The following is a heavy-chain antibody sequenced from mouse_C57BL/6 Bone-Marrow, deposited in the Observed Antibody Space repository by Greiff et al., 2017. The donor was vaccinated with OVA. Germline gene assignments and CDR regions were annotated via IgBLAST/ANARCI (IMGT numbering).Heavy chain of an antibody. V-gene: IGHV1-63*01. CDR1: GYTFTNYW. J-gene: IGHJ3*01. CDR2: IYPGGGYT. CDR3: AKLGRMGFAY. D-gene: IGHD4-1*01. Sequence: VQLVESGAELVRPGTSVKMSCKASGYTFTNYWIGWAKQRPGHGLEWIGDIYPGGGYTNYNEKFKGKATLTADKSSSTAYMQFSSLTSEDSAIYYCAKLGRMGFAYWGQGTLVTVSA.